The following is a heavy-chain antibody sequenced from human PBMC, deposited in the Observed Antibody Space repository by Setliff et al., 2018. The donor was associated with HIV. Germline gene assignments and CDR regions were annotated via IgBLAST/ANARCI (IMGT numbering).Heavy chain of an antibody. CDR3: AREWPGDHYESTGYQLADWFDP. V-gene: IGHV1-69*02. CDR2: IIPIVTIA. D-gene: IGHD3-22*01. J-gene: IGHJ5*02. CDR1: GGSFTSYT. Sequence: SVKVSCKASGGSFTSYTFSWVRQAPGQGLEWMGRIIPIVTIAHYAEQFVGRVTITADKSTSTTYMEVSSLRSEDTAVYYCAREWPGDHYESTGYQLADWFDPWGQGTLVTVSS.